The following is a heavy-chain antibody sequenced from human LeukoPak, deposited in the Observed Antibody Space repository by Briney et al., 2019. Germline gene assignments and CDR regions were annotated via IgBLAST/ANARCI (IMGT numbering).Heavy chain of an antibody. D-gene: IGHD6-19*01. CDR2: MDHSGST. Sequence: SETLSLTCAVYGGSFSGHYWSWIRQPPGKGLEWIWEMDHSGSTNYNPSLKSRVTISVDTSKNQFSLNLSSVTAADTAVYYCARFRIAVADAYYYYYMDVWGKGTTVTVSS. CDR3: ARFRIAVADAYYYYYMDV. V-gene: IGHV4-34*01. J-gene: IGHJ6*03. CDR1: GGSFSGHY.